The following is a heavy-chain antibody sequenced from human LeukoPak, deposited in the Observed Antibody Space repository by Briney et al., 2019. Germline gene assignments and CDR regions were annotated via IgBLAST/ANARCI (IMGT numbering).Heavy chain of an antibody. CDR2: INPIFGKT. CDR3: ARVVGLTVYSSSWYSGYYYYMDV. D-gene: IGHD6-13*01. V-gene: IGHV1-69*05. Sequence: SVKVSCKASGCTFISYAISWVRQAPGQGLEWMGGINPIFGKTNYAQKFRDRVTINTDKSTSTAYMEVRRQRSEDTAVYYCARVVGLTVYSSSWYSGYYYYMDVWGKGTTVTVSS. J-gene: IGHJ6*03. CDR1: GCTFISYA.